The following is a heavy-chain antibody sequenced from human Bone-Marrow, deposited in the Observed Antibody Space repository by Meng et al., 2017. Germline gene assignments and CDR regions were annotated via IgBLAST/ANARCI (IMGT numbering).Heavy chain of an antibody. CDR1: GYTLTELS. CDR3: ATLPWRGFGEDSGYYYYGMDV. V-gene: IGHV1-24*01. CDR2: FDPEDGET. Sequence: ASVKVSCKVSGYTLTELSMHWVRQAPGKGLEWMGGFDPEDGETIYAQKFQGRVTMTEDTSTDTAYMELSSLRSEDTAVYYCATLPWRGFGEDSGYYYYGMDVWGQGTTVTVSS. D-gene: IGHD3-10*01. J-gene: IGHJ6*02.